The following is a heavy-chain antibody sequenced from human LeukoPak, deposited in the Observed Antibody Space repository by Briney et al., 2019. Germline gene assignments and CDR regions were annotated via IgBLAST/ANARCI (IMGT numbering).Heavy chain of an antibody. CDR2: INHSRTT. CDR1: GGSFSGYY. Sequence: SETLSLTCAVYGGSFSGYYWSWIRQPPGKGLEWIGEINHSRTTNYNPSLKSRVTISVDTSKNQFSLKLSSVTAADTAVYYCARAKGSYYNDDAFDIWGQGTMVTVSS. V-gene: IGHV4-34*01. D-gene: IGHD3-10*01. CDR3: ARAKGSYYNDDAFDI. J-gene: IGHJ3*02.